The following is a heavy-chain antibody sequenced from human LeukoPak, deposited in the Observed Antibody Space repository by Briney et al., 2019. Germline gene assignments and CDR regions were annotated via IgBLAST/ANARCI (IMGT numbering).Heavy chain of an antibody. CDR2: IYTGGST. Sequence: PSETLSLTCTVSGGSISSSSYYWTWIRQPAGKGLEWIGRIYTGGSTDYNPSLKSRVTMSVDTSKNQISLKLNSVTAADTAVYYCARIGSSSCPDCNYWGQGTLVTVSS. CDR3: ARIGSSSCPDCNY. J-gene: IGHJ4*02. D-gene: IGHD6-13*01. CDR1: GGSISSSSYY. V-gene: IGHV4-61*02.